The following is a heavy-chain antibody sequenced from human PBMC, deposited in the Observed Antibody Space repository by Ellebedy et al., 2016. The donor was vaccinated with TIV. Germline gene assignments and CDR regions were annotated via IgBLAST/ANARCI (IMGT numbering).Heavy chain of an antibody. Sequence: GGSLRLXCEASGFSFDMFSMNWVRQAPGKGLEWLANIIQDGSEKYYVDSVKGRFTISRDNAKKSLYLQINSLRVEDTAVYYCAREGSGWNHLDYWGQGTLVTVSS. D-gene: IGHD6-19*01. CDR1: GFSFDMFS. J-gene: IGHJ4*02. CDR3: AREGSGWNHLDY. CDR2: IIQDGSEK. V-gene: IGHV3-7*01.